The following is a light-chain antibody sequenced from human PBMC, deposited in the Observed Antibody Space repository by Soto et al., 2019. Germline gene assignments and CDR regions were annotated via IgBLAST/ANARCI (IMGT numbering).Light chain of an antibody. CDR1: QSISSY. J-gene: IGKJ5*01. CDR2: DAS. Sequence: EIVLTQSPATLSLSPGERATLSCRASQSISSYLDWYQQKSGQAPRLLIYDASKMATGIPARFSGSGSGTYFTLTISSLEPEVLAVYYCQQSGNFPITFGQGTRLEIK. V-gene: IGKV3-11*01. CDR3: QQSGNFPIT.